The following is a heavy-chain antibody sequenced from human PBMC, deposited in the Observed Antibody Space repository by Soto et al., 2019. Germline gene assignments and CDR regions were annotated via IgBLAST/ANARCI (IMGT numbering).Heavy chain of an antibody. J-gene: IGHJ4*02. V-gene: IGHV3-30-3*01. CDR1: GFTFSSYA. D-gene: IGHD1-26*01. CDR2: ISYDGSNK. CDR3: ARGGSYTALDY. Sequence: QVQLVESGGGVVQPGRSLRLSCAASGFTFSSYAMHWVRQAPGKGLEWVAGISYDGSNKYYADSVKGRFTISRDNSKNTLYLQMNSLRAEDTAVYYCARGGSYTALDYWGQGTLVTVSS.